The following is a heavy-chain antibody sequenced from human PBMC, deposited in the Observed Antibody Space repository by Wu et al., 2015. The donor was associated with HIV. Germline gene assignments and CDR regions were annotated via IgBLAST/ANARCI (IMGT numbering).Heavy chain of an antibody. V-gene: IGHV1-69*05. CDR3: ATVKRDYCSTTSCYSRYYAMDV. D-gene: IGHD2-2*01. CDR1: GDTFNIYA. J-gene: IGHJ6*02. Sequence: QVQLVQSGAEVKKPGSSVKVSCKASGDTFNIYAFSWVRQAPGQGLEWMGAIIPVFGTTSYAQKFQGRVTITTDESTRTAYMELSSLRSEDTAVYYCATVKRDYCSTTSCYSRYYAMDVWGQGTTVTVSS. CDR2: IIPVFGTT.